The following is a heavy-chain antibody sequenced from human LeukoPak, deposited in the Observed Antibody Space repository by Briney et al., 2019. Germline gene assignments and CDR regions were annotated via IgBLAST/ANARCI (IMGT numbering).Heavy chain of an antibody. CDR3: ARLGFGSSWGERYYFDH. D-gene: IGHD7-27*01. V-gene: IGHV3-66*01. CDR2: IYSDGTT. J-gene: IGHJ4*02. Sequence: GGSLRLSCAASGFTVSTNYMCWVSQSPEKGLEWISIIYSDGTTYYTDSVRGRFIISRDNSESTLHLQMNSLRAEDTAIYYCARLGFGSSWGERYYFDHWGQGTLVTVSS. CDR1: GFTVSTNY.